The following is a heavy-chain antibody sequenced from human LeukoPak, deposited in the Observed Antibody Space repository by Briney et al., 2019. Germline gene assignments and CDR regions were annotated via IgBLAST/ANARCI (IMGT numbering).Heavy chain of an antibody. D-gene: IGHD6-19*01. V-gene: IGHV1-2*06. CDR3: ARDLGSSVWTEEAYFDY. CDR2: INPNSGGT. CDR1: GYTFTGYY. J-gene: IGHJ4*02. Sequence: GASVKVSCKASGYTFTGYYMHWVRQAPGQGLEWMGRINPNSGGTNYAQKFQGRVTMTRDTSISTAYMELSRLRSDDTAVYYCARDLGSSVWTEEAYFDYWGQGTLVTVSS.